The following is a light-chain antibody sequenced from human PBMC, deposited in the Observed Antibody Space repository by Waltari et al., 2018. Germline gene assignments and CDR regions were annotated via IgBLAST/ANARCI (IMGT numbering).Light chain of an antibody. Sequence: YEFTQPPSVSLSPGQTAKITCSGEALPKQYAYWYKQTPGQAPVVVMSKDNERPSGIPERFSGSTSGTIVTLTITGVQAEDEADYYCQSADSSGTYWVFGGGTK. J-gene: IGLJ3*02. CDR2: KDN. CDR3: QSADSSGTYWV. V-gene: IGLV3-25*03. CDR1: ALPKQY.